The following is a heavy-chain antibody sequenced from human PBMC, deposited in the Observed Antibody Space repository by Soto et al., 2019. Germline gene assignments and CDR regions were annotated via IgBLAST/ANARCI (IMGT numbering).Heavy chain of an antibody. D-gene: IGHD3-3*01. J-gene: IGHJ4*02. CDR3: TRDNLPHDHYDFWSGYYSRGPFDY. V-gene: IGHV3-49*03. Sequence: GGSLRLSCTASGFTFGDYAMSWFRQAPGKGLEWVGFIRSKAYGGTTEYAASVKGRFTISRDDSKSIAYLQMNSLKTEDTAVYYCTRDNLPHDHYDFWSGYYSRGPFDYCGQGTLVPVSS. CDR2: IRSKAYGGTT. CDR1: GFTFGDYA.